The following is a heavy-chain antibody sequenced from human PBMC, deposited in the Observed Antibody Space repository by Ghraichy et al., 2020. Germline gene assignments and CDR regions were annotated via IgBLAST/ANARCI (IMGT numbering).Heavy chain of an antibody. Sequence: GGSLRLSCAASGFTFSSYAMHWVRQAPGKGLEFVSVISSNGGSTYYANSVKGRFTISRDNSKNTLYLQMGSLRAEDMAVYYCARDDRSYGLRGLIDYWGQGTLVTVSS. CDR3: ARDDRSYGLRGLIDY. D-gene: IGHD5-18*01. CDR2: ISSNGGST. V-gene: IGHV3-64*01. J-gene: IGHJ4*02. CDR1: GFTFSSYA.